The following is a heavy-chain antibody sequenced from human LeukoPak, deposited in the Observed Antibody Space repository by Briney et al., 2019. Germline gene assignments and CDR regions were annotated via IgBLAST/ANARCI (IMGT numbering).Heavy chain of an antibody. J-gene: IGHJ5*02. CDR1: GGTFSSYA. V-gene: IGHV1-69*05. Sequence: GASVKVSCKASGGTFSSYAISWVRQAPGQGLEWMGGIIPIFGTANYAQKFQGRVTITTDESTSTAYMELSSLRSEDTAVYYCARDLIVTDFGAPEDKGGFDPWGQGTLVTVSS. CDR2: IIPIFGTA. D-gene: IGHD3-16*01. CDR3: ARDLIVTDFGAPEDKGGFDP.